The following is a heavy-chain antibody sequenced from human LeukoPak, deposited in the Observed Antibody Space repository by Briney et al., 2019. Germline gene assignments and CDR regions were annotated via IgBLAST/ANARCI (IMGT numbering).Heavy chain of an antibody. CDR2: INHSGST. D-gene: IGHD3-10*01. CDR1: GGSFSGYY. Sequence: SETLSLTCAVYGGSFSGYYWSWIRQPPGKGLEWIGEINHSGSTNYNPSLKSRVTISVDTSKNQFSLKLSSVTAADTAMYYCARGSLWFGLYFDYWGQGTLVTVSS. CDR3: ARGSLWFGLYFDY. J-gene: IGHJ4*02. V-gene: IGHV4-34*01.